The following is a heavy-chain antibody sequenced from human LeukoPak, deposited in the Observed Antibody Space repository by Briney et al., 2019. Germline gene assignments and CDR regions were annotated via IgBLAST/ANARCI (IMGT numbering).Heavy chain of an antibody. CDR2: INHSGST. CDR1: GGSFSGYY. Sequence: PSETLSLTCAVYGGSFSGYYWSWIRQPPGKGLEWIGEINHSGSTNYNPSLKSRVTISVDTSKNQFSLKLSSVTAADTAEYYCARGIAVAGTNWFDPWGQGTLVTVSS. V-gene: IGHV4-34*01. J-gene: IGHJ5*02. CDR3: ARGIAVAGTNWFDP. D-gene: IGHD6-19*01.